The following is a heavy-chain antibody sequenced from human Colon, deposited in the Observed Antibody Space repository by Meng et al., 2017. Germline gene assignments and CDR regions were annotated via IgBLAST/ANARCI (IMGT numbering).Heavy chain of an antibody. Sequence: QVQQPGRGPGLGRPSETLLILCVVCVSPVRSSDHQWGWVRPPPGKGLEWIGYARIDYANTNYNPSLKSRVNVSLDTSKNQFSLNVRSVTAADTAVYYCARDYWGSLDFWGQGILVTVSS. D-gene: IGHD3-16*01. J-gene: IGHJ4*02. CDR1: VSPVRSSDHQ. V-gene: IGHV4-61*08. CDR2: ARIDYANT. CDR3: ARDYWGSLDF.